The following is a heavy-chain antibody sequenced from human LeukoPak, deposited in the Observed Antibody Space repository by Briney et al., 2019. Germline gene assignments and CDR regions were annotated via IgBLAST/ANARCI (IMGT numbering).Heavy chain of an antibody. CDR3: ARGTSHSSRMDV. CDR1: GGSFSGYY. CDR2: INHSGST. J-gene: IGHJ6*02. D-gene: IGHD2-15*01. V-gene: IGHV4-34*01. Sequence: SETLSLTCAVYGGSFSGYYWSWIRQPPGKGLEWIGEINHSGSTNYNPSLKSRVTILVDTSKNQFSLKLSSVTAADTAVYYCARGTSHSSRMDVWGQGTTVTVSS.